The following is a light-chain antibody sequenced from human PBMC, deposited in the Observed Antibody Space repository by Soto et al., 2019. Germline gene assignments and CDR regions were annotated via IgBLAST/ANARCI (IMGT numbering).Light chain of an antibody. V-gene: IGLV2-14*01. Sequence: QSALTQPASVSGSPGQSITISCTATASDVGDYNYVSWFQRYPGKAPKLMICDVSNRPSGVSNRFSGSKSGNTASLTISGLQAEDEADYYCSSYTSTRTHVIFGGGTKLTVL. CDR3: SSYTSTRTHVI. J-gene: IGLJ2*01. CDR2: DVS. CDR1: ASDVGDYNY.